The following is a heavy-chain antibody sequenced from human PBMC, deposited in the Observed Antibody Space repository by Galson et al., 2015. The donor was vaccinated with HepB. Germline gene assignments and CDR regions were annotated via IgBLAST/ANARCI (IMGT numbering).Heavy chain of an antibody. CDR2: ISYDGTKK. J-gene: IGHJ2*01. D-gene: IGHD6-19*01. CDR3: AKEAFMYSNGRYWYFDL. Sequence: SLRLSCAASEFTFSRYGMHWVRQAPGKGLEGVAVISYDGTKKYYEDSVKGRFTISRDNSKNTVSLQMNSLRADDTAVYFCAKEAFMYSNGRYWYFDLWGRGTLVTVSS. V-gene: IGHV3-30*18. CDR1: EFTFSRYG.